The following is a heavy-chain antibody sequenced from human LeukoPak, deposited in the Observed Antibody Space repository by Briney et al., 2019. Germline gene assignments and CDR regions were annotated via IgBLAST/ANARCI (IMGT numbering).Heavy chain of an antibody. CDR3: ARTIQLNYFDS. CDR1: GGTFSSYA. D-gene: IGHD3-9*01. V-gene: IGHV1-69*04. Sequence: SVKVSCKASGGTFSSYAISWVRQAPGQGLEWMGRIIPILAIANYAQKFQGRVTITADKSTSTAYMELSSLRSEDTAVYYCARTIQLNYFDSWGQGTLVTVSS. J-gene: IGHJ4*02. CDR2: IIPILAIA.